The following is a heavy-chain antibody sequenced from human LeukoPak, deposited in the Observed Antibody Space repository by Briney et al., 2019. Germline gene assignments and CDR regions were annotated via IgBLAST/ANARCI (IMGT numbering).Heavy chain of an antibody. CDR2: ISYDGSNK. V-gene: IGHV3-30-3*01. J-gene: IGHJ4*02. D-gene: IGHD3-22*01. CDR1: XFTFSSYA. Sequence: XFTFSSYAMHWVRQAPGKGLEWGXVISYDGSNKYYADSVKGRFTISRDNSKNTLYLQMNSLRAEDTAVYYCARNYYDSSGYYFTTIFDYWGQGTLVTVSS. CDR3: ARNYYDSSGYYFTTIFDY.